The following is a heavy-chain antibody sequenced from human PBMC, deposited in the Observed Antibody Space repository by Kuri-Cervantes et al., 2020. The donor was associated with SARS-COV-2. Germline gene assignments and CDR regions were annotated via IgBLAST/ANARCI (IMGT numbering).Heavy chain of an antibody. J-gene: IGHJ4*02. V-gene: IGHV3-15*01. CDR2: IKSKTDGGTA. CDR1: GFTFSKAW. CDR3: TRDLEAYYYDSSGWVV. D-gene: IGHD3-22*01. Sequence: GESLKISCAASGFTFSKAWMSWVRQAPGKGLEWVGRIKSKTDGGTADYAAPVKGRFTISRDDSKSIAYLQMNSLKTEDTAVYYCTRDLEAYYYDSSGWVVWGQGTLVTVSS.